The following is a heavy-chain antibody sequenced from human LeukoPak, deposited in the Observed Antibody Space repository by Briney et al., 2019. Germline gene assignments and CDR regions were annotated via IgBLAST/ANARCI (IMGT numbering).Heavy chain of an antibody. CDR2: ISPSSSYI. V-gene: IGHV3-21*01. D-gene: IGHD3-9*01. CDR3: AKDCVDDILTGFDY. CDR1: GFTFSTYS. Sequence: GGSLRPSCAASGFTFSTYSMNWVRQAPGEGLEWVSSISPSSSYIYYADSVKGRFTISRDNAKNSLYLQMNSLRAEDTAVYYCAKDCVDDILTGFDYWGQGTLVTVSS. J-gene: IGHJ4*02.